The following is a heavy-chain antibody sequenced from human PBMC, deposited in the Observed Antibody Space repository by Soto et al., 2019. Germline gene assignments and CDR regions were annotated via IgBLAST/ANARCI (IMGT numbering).Heavy chain of an antibody. CDR3: ARAPLYCSSTSCYRGWFDP. V-gene: IGHV4-30-2*01. CDR2: IYHSGST. Sequence: QLQLQESGSGLVKPSQTLSLTCAVSGGSISRGGYSWSWIRQPPGKGLEWIGYIYHSGSTYYNPSPKSRVTISVDRSKNQFSLKLSSVTAADTAVYYCARAPLYCSSTSCYRGWFDPWGQGTLVTVSS. J-gene: IGHJ5*02. CDR1: GGSISRGGYS. D-gene: IGHD2-2*02.